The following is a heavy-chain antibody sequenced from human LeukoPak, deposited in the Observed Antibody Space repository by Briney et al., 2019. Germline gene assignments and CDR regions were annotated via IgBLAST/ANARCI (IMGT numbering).Heavy chain of an antibody. Sequence: SGTLSLTCTVSGGSITSHYWSWIRQPPGKGLEWIGYIYCSGNTVDYNPSLKGRATISLDTSRTQFSLQLTSVTAADTAVYYCAREYLGHVGATNWIDPWGQGTLVTVSS. CDR2: IYCSGNTV. V-gene: IGHV4-59*11. D-gene: IGHD1-26*01. CDR3: AREYLGHVGATNWIDP. J-gene: IGHJ5*02. CDR1: GGSITSHY.